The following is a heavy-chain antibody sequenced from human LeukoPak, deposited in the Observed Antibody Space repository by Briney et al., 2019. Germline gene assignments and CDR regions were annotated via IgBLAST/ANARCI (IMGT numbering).Heavy chain of an antibody. Sequence: PSQTLSLTCTVSGGSISSGSYYWSWIRQPAGKGLEWIGRIYTSGSTNYNPSLKSRVTISVDTSKNQFSLKLSSVTAADTAAYYCARGTYYYDSSGYYYNFDYWGQGTLVTVSS. V-gene: IGHV4-61*02. D-gene: IGHD3-22*01. CDR1: GGSISSGSYY. CDR2: IYTSGST. J-gene: IGHJ4*02. CDR3: ARGTYYYDSSGYYYNFDY.